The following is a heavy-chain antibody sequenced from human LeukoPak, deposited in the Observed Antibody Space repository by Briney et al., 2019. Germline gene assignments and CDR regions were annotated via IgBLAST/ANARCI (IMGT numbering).Heavy chain of an antibody. D-gene: IGHD1-26*01. J-gene: IGHJ4*02. Sequence: ASVKVSCKTSGYTLTDYYMHWVRQAPGQGLEWMGIINPRGVNTIYAQKFQGRVTMTRDTSTSTVYMELSSLRSEDTAVYYCARDDGGSSLRYFDYWGQGTLVTVSS. CDR1: GYTLTDYY. CDR2: INPRGVNT. V-gene: IGHV1-46*01. CDR3: ARDDGGSSLRYFDY.